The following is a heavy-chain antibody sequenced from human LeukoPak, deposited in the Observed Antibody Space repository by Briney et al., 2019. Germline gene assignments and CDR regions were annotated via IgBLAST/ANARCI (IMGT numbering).Heavy chain of an antibody. V-gene: IGHV4-34*01. CDR2: INHSGST. D-gene: IGHD6-6*01. Sequence: SETLSLTCAVYGGSFSGYYWSWIRQPPGKGLDWIGEINHSGSTNYNPSLKSRVTISVDTSKNQFSLKLSSVTAADTAVYYCARGLRNLRIAARGLASTPPFGYWGQGTLVTVSS. CDR3: ARGLRNLRIAARGLASTPPFGY. J-gene: IGHJ4*02. CDR1: GGSFSGYY.